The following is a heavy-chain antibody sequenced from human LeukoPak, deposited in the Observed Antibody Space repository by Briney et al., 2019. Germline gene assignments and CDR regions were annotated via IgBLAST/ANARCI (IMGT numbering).Heavy chain of an antibody. Sequence: PGGSLRLSCAASGFTFSSYAMHWVRQAPGKGLEWVAVISYDGSNKYYADSVKGRFTISRDNSKNTLNLQMNSLRAEDTAVYYCARERVAAAGTGSRFDYWGQGTLVTVSS. V-gene: IGHV3-30-3*01. CDR1: GFTFSSYA. CDR2: ISYDGSNK. CDR3: ARERVAAAGTGSRFDY. J-gene: IGHJ4*02. D-gene: IGHD6-13*01.